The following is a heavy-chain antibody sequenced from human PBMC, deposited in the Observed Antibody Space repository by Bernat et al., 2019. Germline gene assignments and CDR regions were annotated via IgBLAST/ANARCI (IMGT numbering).Heavy chain of an antibody. CDR1: GGSFSGYY. CDR2: INHSGST. Sequence: QVQLQQWGAGLLKPSETLSLTCAVYGGSFSGYYWSWIRQPPGKGLEWIGEINHSGSTNYNPSLKSRVTISVDTSKSQSSLKLSSVTAADTAVYYCARGYYDFWSGYFYYYYGMDVWGQGTTVTVSS. D-gene: IGHD3-3*01. V-gene: IGHV4-34*01. CDR3: ARGYYDFWSGYFYYYYGMDV. J-gene: IGHJ6*02.